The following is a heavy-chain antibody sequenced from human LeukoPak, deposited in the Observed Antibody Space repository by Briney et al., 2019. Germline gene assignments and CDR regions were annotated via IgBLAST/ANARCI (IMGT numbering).Heavy chain of an antibody. V-gene: IGHV3-23*01. CDR2: ISGSGGNT. D-gene: IGHD2-2*01. CDR3: AKDRYCSSTSCQGPFDY. CDR1: GFTFSSYA. Sequence: GGSLRLSCAASGFTFSSYAMSWVRQAPGKGLEWVSAISGSGGNTYYADSVKGRFTISRDNSKNTLYLQMNSLRAEDTAVYYCAKDRYCSSTSCQGPFDYWGQGTLVTVSS. J-gene: IGHJ4*02.